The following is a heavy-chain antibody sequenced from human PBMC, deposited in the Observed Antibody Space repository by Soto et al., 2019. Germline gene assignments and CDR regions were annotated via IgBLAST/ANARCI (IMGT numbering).Heavy chain of an antibody. D-gene: IGHD3-3*01. V-gene: IGHV3-15*01. CDR1: GFTFSNAW. CDR3: GYDFWSGYYQNY. CDR2: IKSKTDGGTT. J-gene: IGHJ4*02. Sequence: GGSLRLSCAASGFTFSNAWMSWVRQAPGKGLEWVGRIKSKTDGGTTDYAAPVKGRFTISRDDSKNTLYLQMNSLKTEDTAVYYCGYDFWSGYYQNYWGQGTLVTVSS.